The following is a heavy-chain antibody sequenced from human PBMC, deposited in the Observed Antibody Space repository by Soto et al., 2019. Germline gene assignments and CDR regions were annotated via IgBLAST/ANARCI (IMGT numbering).Heavy chain of an antibody. Sequence: QVHLQESGPGLVKPSETLSLTCAVSGGYISNRNWWSWVRQSPGKGLEWIGEIYEGGTTATYNPSLESRVTLSVDKSKNLLSLKLTSVTAADTALYYCATQTISYTWDIWGQGTTVTVSS. J-gene: IGHJ6*02. D-gene: IGHD3-3*01. CDR2: IYEGGTTA. CDR1: GGYISNRNW. CDR3: ATQTISYTWDI. V-gene: IGHV4-4*02.